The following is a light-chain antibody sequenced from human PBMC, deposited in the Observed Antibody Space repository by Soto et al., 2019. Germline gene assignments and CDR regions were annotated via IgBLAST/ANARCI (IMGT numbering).Light chain of an antibody. V-gene: IGLV1-40*01. CDR3: QSYDSSLSGYLI. CDR1: SSNIGADFE. J-gene: IGLJ2*01. CDR2: TNI. Sequence: QSVLTQPPSVSGAPGQRVTISCTGSSSNIGADFEVHWYQQRPGTAPKLLIYTNINRPSGVPDRFSGSRSGTSASLAITGLPAEDEADYYCQSYDSSLSGYLIFGGGTKLTVL.